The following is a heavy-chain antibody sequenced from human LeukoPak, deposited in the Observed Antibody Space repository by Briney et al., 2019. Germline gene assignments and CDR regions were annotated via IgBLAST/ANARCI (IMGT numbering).Heavy chain of an antibody. CDR1: GFTFSSYS. D-gene: IGHD2-2*01. CDR3: ARGLDCSSTSCYDWFDP. CDR2: ISSSSSSI. J-gene: IGHJ5*02. V-gene: IGHV3-21*01. Sequence: PGGSLRLSCAASGFTFSSYSMNWVRQAPGKGLEWVSSISSSSSSIYYADSVKGRFTISRDNAKNSLYLQMNSLRAEDTAVYYCARGLDCSSTSCYDWFDPWGQGTLVTVSS.